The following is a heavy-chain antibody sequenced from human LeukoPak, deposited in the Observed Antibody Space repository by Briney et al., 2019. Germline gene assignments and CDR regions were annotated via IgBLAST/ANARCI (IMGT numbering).Heavy chain of an antibody. CDR2: IYHSGST. CDR3: ARSLSVDY. D-gene: IGHD5/OR15-5a*01. Sequence: SETLSLTCTVSGYSISSGYYWGWIRQPPGKGLEWIGSIYHSGSTYYKPSLTSRVTISVDPSKNQFSLKLSSVTAADTAVYYCARSLSVDYWGQGTLVTVSS. J-gene: IGHJ4*02. V-gene: IGHV4-38-2*02. CDR1: GYSISSGYY.